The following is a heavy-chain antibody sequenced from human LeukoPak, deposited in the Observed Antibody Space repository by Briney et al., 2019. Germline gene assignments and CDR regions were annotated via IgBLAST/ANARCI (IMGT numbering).Heavy chain of an antibody. D-gene: IGHD6-19*01. CDR3: ASSYSSGWYHPI. J-gene: IGHJ4*02. V-gene: IGHV4-34*01. CDR1: GESFSGYY. Sequence: SETLSLTCAVYGESFSGYYWSWIRQPPGKGPEWIGEINHSGDTNYNPSLKSRVTISVDRSKNQFSLKLGSVTAADTAVYYCASSYSSGWYHPIWGQGTLVTVSS. CDR2: INHSGDT.